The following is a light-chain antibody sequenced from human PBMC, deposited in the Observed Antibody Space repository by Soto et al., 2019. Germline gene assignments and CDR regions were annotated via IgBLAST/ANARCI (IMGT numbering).Light chain of an antibody. Sequence: QSALTQPRSVSGSPGQSVAISCTGTSSDVGGYDHVSWYQQHPGKAPKLMIYDVVKRPSGVPDRFSGSKSGNTASLTISGLQAEDEADYYCCSYAGRYNLVFGGGTQLTVL. V-gene: IGLV2-11*01. CDR2: DVV. CDR1: SSDVGGYDH. J-gene: IGLJ2*01. CDR3: CSYAGRYNLV.